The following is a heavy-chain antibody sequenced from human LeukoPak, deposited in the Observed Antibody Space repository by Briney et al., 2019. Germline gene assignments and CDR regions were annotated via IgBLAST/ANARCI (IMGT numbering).Heavy chain of an antibody. J-gene: IGHJ5*02. D-gene: IGHD3-3*01. Sequence: ASVKVSCKASGYTFTSYDINWVRQATGQGLEWMGWMNPNSGNTGYAQKFQGRVTMTRNTSISTAYMGLSSLRSEDTAVYYCASGLLEDYDFWSGPRFDPWGQGTLVTVSS. CDR3: ASGLLEDYDFWSGPRFDP. CDR2: MNPNSGNT. CDR1: GYTFTSYD. V-gene: IGHV1-8*01.